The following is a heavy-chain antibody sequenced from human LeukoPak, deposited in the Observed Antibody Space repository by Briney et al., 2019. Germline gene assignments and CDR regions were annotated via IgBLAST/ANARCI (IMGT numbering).Heavy chain of an antibody. Sequence: SETLSLTCTVSGGSIGSYYWSWIRQPPGKGLEWIGYIYYSGSTNYNPSLKSRVTISVDTSKNQFSLKLSSVTAADTAVYYCARRSWSREFDYWGQGTLVTVSS. D-gene: IGHD1-26*01. CDR2: IYYSGST. CDR3: ARRSWSREFDY. CDR1: GGSIGSYY. J-gene: IGHJ4*02. V-gene: IGHV4-59*12.